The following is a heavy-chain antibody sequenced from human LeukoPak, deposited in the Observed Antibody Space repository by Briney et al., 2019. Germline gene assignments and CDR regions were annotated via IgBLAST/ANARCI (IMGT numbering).Heavy chain of an antibody. D-gene: IGHD3-22*01. CDR1: GFTFSSYA. CDR3: AKDRPNYYDSSGHYYRRDGDY. CDR2: ISGSGGST. V-gene: IGHV3-23*01. J-gene: IGHJ4*02. Sequence: GGSLRLSCAASGFTFSSYAMSWVRQAPGKGLEWVSAISGSGGSTYYADSVKGRFTISRDNSKNTLYLQMNSLRAEDTAIYYCAKDRPNYYDSSGHYYRRDGDYWGQGTLVTVSS.